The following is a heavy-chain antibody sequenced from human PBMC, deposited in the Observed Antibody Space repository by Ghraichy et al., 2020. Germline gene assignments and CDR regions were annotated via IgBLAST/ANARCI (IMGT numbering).Heavy chain of an antibody. CDR1: GFTFSRHW. CDR2: IKSDGSDS. V-gene: IGHV3-7*01. J-gene: IGHJ4*02. D-gene: IGHD4-17*01. Sequence: WSLRLSCAASGFTFSRHWMSWVRQAPGKGLEWVASIKSDGSDSFYVDSVKGRFTISRDNAKNSVSLEMNSLRVEDTAVYYCARDPYGDYKYGGTDHWGQGTLVSVSS. CDR3: ARDPYGDYKYGGTDH.